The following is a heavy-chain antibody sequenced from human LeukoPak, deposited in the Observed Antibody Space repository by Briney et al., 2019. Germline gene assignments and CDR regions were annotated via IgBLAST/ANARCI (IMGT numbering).Heavy chain of an antibody. J-gene: IGHJ5*02. Sequence: SETLSLTCSGSGGSINGNYWTWIRQPPGKGLEWIGNIYDEGTTNYNPSLESRLTMSIDTSASHFSLTLRSVTAADTAVYYCARVFRGAVTANWFDLWGQGTLVSVSS. V-gene: IGHV4-59*01. CDR2: IYDEGTT. CDR3: ARVFRGAVTANWFDL. CDR1: GGSINGNY. D-gene: IGHD2-21*02.